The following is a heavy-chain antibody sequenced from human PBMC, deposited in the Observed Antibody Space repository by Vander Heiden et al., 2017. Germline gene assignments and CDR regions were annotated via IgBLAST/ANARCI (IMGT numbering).Heavy chain of an antibody. CDR1: GGSISSSSYY. V-gene: IGHV4-39*01. D-gene: IGHD3-22*01. CDR3: ARPAPDYYDSSGYHEYFQH. Sequence: LQESGPGLVKPSETLSLTCTVPGGSISSSSYYWGWIRQPPGKGLEWIGSIYYSGSTYYNPSLKRRVTISVDTSKNQFSLKLSSVTAADTAVYYCARPAPDYYDSSGYHEYFQHWGHGTLVTVSS. J-gene: IGHJ1*01. CDR2: IYYSGST.